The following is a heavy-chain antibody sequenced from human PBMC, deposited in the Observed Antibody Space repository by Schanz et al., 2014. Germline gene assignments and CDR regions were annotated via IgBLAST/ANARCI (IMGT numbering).Heavy chain of an antibody. Sequence: EVQVVESGGGLVQPGGSLRLSCAASGFTFSSHWMHWVRQDPGKGLVWVARINSVGSNTDYADSVTGRFTISRDNAKNTLYLQMNTLRAEDTAVYYCARKMKVGVYGGKGHDSLDIWGQGPMVTVSS. J-gene: IGHJ3*02. D-gene: IGHD3-22*01. CDR3: ARKMKVGVYGGKGHDSLDI. CDR2: INSVGSNT. CDR1: GFTFSSHW. V-gene: IGHV3-74*01.